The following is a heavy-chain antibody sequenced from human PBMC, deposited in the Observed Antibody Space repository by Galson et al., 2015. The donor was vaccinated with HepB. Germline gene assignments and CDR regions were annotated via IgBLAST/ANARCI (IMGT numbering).Heavy chain of an antibody. V-gene: IGHV3-30-3*01. CDR1: GFTFSSYA. CDR2: ISYDGSNK. Sequence: SLRLSCAASGFTFSSYAMHWVRQAPGKGLEWVAVISYDGSNKYYADSVKGRFTISRANSKNTLYLQMNSLRAEDTAVYYCARDHVYCSSTSCYPYWYFDLWGRGTLVTVSS. CDR3: ARDHVYCSSTSCYPYWYFDL. J-gene: IGHJ2*01. D-gene: IGHD2-2*01.